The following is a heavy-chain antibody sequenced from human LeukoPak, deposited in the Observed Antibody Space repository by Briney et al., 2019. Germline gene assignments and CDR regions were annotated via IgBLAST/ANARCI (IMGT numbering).Heavy chain of an antibody. J-gene: IGHJ4*02. CDR3: ATTDIVVVPAALGEFDY. CDR1: GFTVSSNY. D-gene: IGHD2-2*01. V-gene: IGHV3-53*01. Sequence: GGSLRLSCAASGFTVSSNYMSWVRQAPGKGLEWVSVIYSGGSTYYADSVKGRFTISRDNSKNTLYLQMNSLRAEDTAVYYCATTDIVVVPAALGEFDYWGQGTLVTVSS. CDR2: IYSGGST.